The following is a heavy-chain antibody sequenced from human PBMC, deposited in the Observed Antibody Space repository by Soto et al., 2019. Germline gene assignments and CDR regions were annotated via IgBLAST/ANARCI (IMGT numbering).Heavy chain of an antibody. D-gene: IGHD1-26*01. Sequence: QLQLVQSEAEVKKPGSSVNFSCKASGGTFSSYAISWVRQAPRQGLEWMGGIIPNFGTANYAQKFQRRVTITANESTSIGYIELSSLRSEDTAVYYCARDLVGAAGSMDDWGQGTTVSVSS. CDR1: GGTFSSYA. J-gene: IGHJ6*02. CDR3: ARDLVGAAGSMDD. V-gene: IGHV1-69*01. CDR2: IIPNFGTA.